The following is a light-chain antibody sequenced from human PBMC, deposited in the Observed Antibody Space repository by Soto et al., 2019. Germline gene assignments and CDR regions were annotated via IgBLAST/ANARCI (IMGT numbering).Light chain of an antibody. V-gene: IGKV3-20*01. Sequence: EIVVTQSPGTLSLSPGERATLSCRASQSVSSTYLAWYRQKPGQAPRLLIYGASSRATGIPDRFSGSGSGTDFTLTISRLEPEDFAVYYCQQYGSSPATFGQGTKVEIK. CDR1: QSVSSTY. CDR3: QQYGSSPAT. CDR2: GAS. J-gene: IGKJ1*01.